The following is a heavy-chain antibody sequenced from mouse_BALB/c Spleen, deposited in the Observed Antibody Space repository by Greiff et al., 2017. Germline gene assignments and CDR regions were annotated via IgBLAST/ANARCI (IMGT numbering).Heavy chain of an antibody. Sequence: QVHVKQSGAELVRPGSSVKISCKASGYAFSSYWMNWVKQRPGQGLEWIGQIYPGDGDTNYNGKFKGKATLTADKSSSTAYMQLSSLTSEDSAVYYCARQNYRSLYFDYWGQGTTLTVSS. CDR2: IYPGDGDT. CDR3: ARQNYRSLYFDY. V-gene: IGHV1-80*01. D-gene: IGHD2-14*01. J-gene: IGHJ2*01. CDR1: GYAFSSYW.